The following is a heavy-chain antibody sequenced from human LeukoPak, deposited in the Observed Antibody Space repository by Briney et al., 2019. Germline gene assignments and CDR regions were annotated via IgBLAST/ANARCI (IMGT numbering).Heavy chain of an antibody. J-gene: IGHJ4*02. D-gene: IGHD3-16*02. V-gene: IGHV4-34*01. CDR3: ARGPFGVWGTYRYKGYFDY. CDR2: INHSGST. CDR1: GGAFSGYY. Sequence: SETLSLTCAVYGGAFSGYYWSWIRQPPRKGLGWSGEINHSGSTNYNPSLKSRVTISVDTSQSQFSLTLSSVTAADTAVYFCARGPFGVWGTYRYKGYFDYWGQGTLVTVSS.